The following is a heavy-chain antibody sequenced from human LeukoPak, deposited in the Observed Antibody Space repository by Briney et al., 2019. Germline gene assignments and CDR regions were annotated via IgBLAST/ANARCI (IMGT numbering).Heavy chain of an antibody. D-gene: IGHD6-19*01. Sequence: PSETLSLTCTVSGGSISSYYWSWIRQPPGKGLEWIGYIYYSGSTNYNPSLKSRVAISVDTSKNQFSLKLSSVTAADTAVYYCARHSRSSGPSRYYYYMDVWGKGTTVTISS. CDR1: GGSISSYY. CDR3: ARHSRSSGPSRYYYYMDV. CDR2: IYYSGST. V-gene: IGHV4-59*08. J-gene: IGHJ6*03.